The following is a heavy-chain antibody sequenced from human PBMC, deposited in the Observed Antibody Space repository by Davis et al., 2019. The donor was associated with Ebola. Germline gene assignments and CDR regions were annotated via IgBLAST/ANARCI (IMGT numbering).Heavy chain of an antibody. CDR2: ISAYNGNT. V-gene: IGHV1-18*01. D-gene: IGHD6-13*01. CDR3: ARDRRIAAAGDY. Sequence: ASVKVSCKASGYTFTSYDINWVRQAPGQGLEWMGWISAYNGNTNYAQKLQGRVTMTTDTSTSTAYMELRSLRSDDTAVYYCARDRRIAAAGDYWGQGTLVTVSS. J-gene: IGHJ4*02. CDR1: GYTFTSYD.